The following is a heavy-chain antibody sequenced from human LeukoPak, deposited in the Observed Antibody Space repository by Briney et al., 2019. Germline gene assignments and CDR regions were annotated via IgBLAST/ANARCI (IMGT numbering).Heavy chain of an antibody. D-gene: IGHD6-19*01. CDR2: ISSSSSQI. V-gene: IGHV3-21*06. Sequence: PGGSLRLSCAASGFIFSDYYMNWVRQAPGKGLEWVSAISSSSSQIRYADSVKGRFTISRDNAKNSLYLQMDSLRAEDTAVYYCVSERRGSCYWGQGTLVTVSS. CDR1: GFIFSDYY. J-gene: IGHJ4*02. CDR3: VSERRGSCY.